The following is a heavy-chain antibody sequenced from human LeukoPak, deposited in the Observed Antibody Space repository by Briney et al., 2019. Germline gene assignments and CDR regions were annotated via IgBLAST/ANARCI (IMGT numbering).Heavy chain of an antibody. J-gene: IGHJ1*01. Sequence: ASVKVSCKASGDTFTGYYIYWLRQAPGQGLEWMGWINPNSGAVKSAQKFQGRVSMTRDTSISTTYMELSRLGSDDTAVYYCASPIRFSSGWYGDRGNFQYWGQGTLVAVSS. D-gene: IGHD6-13*01. V-gene: IGHV1-2*02. CDR2: INPNSGAV. CDR1: GDTFTGYY. CDR3: ASPIRFSSGWYGDRGNFQY.